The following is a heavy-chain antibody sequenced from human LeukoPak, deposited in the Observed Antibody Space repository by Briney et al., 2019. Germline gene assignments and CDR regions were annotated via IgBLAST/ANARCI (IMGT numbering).Heavy chain of an antibody. CDR1: GYTFTSYA. D-gene: IGHD2-21*02. Sequence: ASVKVSCKASGYTFTSYAMHWVRQAPGQRLEWMGWINAGNGNTKYSQEFQGRVTITRDTSASTAYMELSSLRSEDMAVYYCAREKWRGGDGNYFDYWGQGTLVTVSS. V-gene: IGHV1-3*03. CDR3: AREKWRGGDGNYFDY. CDR2: INAGNGNT. J-gene: IGHJ4*02.